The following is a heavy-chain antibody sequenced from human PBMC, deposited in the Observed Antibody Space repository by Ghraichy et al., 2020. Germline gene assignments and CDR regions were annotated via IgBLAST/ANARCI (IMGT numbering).Heavy chain of an antibody. D-gene: IGHD4-23*01. V-gene: IGHV4-59*01. J-gene: IGHJ4*02. Sequence: SQTLSLTCTVSCVSITNYYWTWIRQPPGKGLEWIGYISDSGSSIYNPSLESRVTFSVDTSKKYFSLELRSVTAADTAVYYCTQCPRGGNYYFDYWGQGILVTVSP. CDR1: CVSITNYY. CDR3: TQCPRGGNYYFDY. CDR2: ISDSGSS.